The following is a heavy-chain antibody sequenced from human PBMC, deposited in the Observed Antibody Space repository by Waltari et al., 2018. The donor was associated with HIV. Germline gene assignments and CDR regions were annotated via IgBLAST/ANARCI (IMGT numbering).Heavy chain of an antibody. CDR1: VFTFSSSA. CDR2: IRGSGGST. D-gene: IGHD2-21*01. Sequence: EVQLLESGGGLVQPGVSLRLSCAASVFTFSSSAMPWVRQAPGKGLEGVSAIRGSGGSTYYADAGKGRCTISRDNSKNTLYLQMNSLRAEDTAVYYCAKDLFRGMDVWGQGTTVTVSS. J-gene: IGHJ6*02. CDR3: AKDLFRGMDV. V-gene: IGHV3-23*01.